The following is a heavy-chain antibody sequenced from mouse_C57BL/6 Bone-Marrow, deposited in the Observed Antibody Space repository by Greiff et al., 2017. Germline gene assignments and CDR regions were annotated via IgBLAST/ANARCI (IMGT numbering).Heavy chain of an antibody. CDR3: SRQVTTVLATKYFDV. J-gene: IGHJ1*03. CDR2: ISGGGGNT. D-gene: IGHD1-1*01. CDR1: GFTFRSYT. Sequence: EVNLVESGGGLVKPGGSLKLSCAASGFTFRSYTMSWVRQTPEKRLPWVAAISGGGGNTYSPDSVKGRFTISRDNDKNLLYLQMSSLRSEDTALYYCSRQVTTVLATKYFDVWGTGTTVTVSS. V-gene: IGHV5-9*01.